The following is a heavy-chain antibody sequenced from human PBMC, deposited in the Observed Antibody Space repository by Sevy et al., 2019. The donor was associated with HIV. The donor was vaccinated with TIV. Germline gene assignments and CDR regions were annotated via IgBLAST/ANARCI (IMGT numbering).Heavy chain of an antibody. CDR1: GFTFSDSW. CDR3: AGGGFLSRY. CDR2: INQAGSDK. D-gene: IGHD2-15*01. J-gene: IGHJ4*02. V-gene: IGHV3-7*01. Sequence: GGSLRLSCAASGFTFSDSWMTWVRQGPGKRLEWVANINQAGSDKYYVDFVRGRFTISRDNAKNSLYLQMNSLRVEDTALYYCAGGGFLSRYWGQGSLVTVSS.